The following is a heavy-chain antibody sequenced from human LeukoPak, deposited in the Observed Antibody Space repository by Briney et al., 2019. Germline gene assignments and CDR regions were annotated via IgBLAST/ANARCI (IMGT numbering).Heavy chain of an antibody. V-gene: IGHV3-48*04. CDR3: ARDSLPSNYYDSSGYFGDAFDI. J-gene: IGHJ3*02. D-gene: IGHD3-22*01. Sequence: GGSLRLSCAASGFTFSSYSMYWVRQAPGKGLEWVSYISSSSSTIYYADSVKGRFTISRDNAKNSLYLQMNSLRAEDTAVYYCARDSLPSNYYDSSGYFGDAFDIWGPGTFVTVSS. CDR2: ISSSSSTI. CDR1: GFTFSSYS.